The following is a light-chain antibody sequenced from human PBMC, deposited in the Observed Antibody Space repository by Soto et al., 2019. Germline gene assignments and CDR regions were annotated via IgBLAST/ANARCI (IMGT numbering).Light chain of an antibody. CDR1: SSDVGGYNS. Sequence: QSALTQPASVSGSPGQSITISCTGTSSDVGGYNSVSWYQQHPGKAPKLMIYEVSNRPSGVSNRFSGSKSGNTASLTISGLQAEDEADYYCSSYTGSNRGVFGGGTKVTVL. CDR2: EVS. J-gene: IGLJ2*01. V-gene: IGLV2-14*01. CDR3: SSYTGSNRGV.